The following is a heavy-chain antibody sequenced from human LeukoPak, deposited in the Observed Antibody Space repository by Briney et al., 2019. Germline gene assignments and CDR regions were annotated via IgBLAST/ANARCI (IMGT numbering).Heavy chain of an antibody. D-gene: IGHD6-19*01. CDR1: GYTLTSYW. CDR2: IYPGDSDT. V-gene: IGHV5-51*01. J-gene: IGHJ6*03. Sequence: SLKVSSTTSGYTLTSYWIGSVSQMPGKGLEWMGIIYPGDSDTRYSPSFQGQVTISADKSISTAYLQWSSLKASDTAMYYCARPQWLDYYYYMDVWGKGTTVTVSS. CDR3: ARPQWLDYYYYMDV.